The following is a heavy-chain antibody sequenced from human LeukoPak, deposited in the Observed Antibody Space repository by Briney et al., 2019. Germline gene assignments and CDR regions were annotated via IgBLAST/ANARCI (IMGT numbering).Heavy chain of an antibody. Sequence: SVKVSCKASGGTFSSYAISWVRQAPGQGLEWMGGIIPIFGTANYARRFQGRATITADESTSTAYMELSSLRSEDTAVYYCARADSSGYAYFDYWGQGTLVTVSS. V-gene: IGHV1-69*13. J-gene: IGHJ4*02. D-gene: IGHD3-22*01. CDR2: IIPIFGTA. CDR1: GGTFSSYA. CDR3: ARADSSGYAYFDY.